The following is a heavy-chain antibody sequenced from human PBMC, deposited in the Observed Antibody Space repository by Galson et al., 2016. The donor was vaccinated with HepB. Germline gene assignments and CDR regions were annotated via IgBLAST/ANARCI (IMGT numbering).Heavy chain of an antibody. Sequence: SLRLSCAGSGFTFSSYWMTWVRQAPGKGLEWVANIKQDGSEKYYVDSGKGRFIISRDNAKKSQYLQMHSLRAKDTAVYYCARVVRQGWLSEYNWFDPWGQGTLGTVSS. V-gene: IGHV3-7*03. CDR1: GFTFSSYW. CDR2: IKQDGSEK. J-gene: IGHJ5*02. CDR3: ARVVRQGWLSEYNWFDP. D-gene: IGHD3-22*01.